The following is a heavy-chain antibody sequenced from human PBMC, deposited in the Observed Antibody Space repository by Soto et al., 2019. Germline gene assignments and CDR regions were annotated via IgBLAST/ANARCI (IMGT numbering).Heavy chain of an antibody. D-gene: IGHD1-7*01. CDR1: GFPFNSYS. CDR3: AKCIQVNWKYDAFHI. CDR2: ITANEGTT. J-gene: IGHJ3*02. Sequence: PGGSLRLSCAASGFPFNSYSMSWVRQALGKGLEWVSHITANEGTTYYADSVKGRFTISRDSSRNTLYLQMNSLRAEDTALYYCAKCIQVNWKYDAFHIWGLGTMVTVSS. V-gene: IGHV3-23*01.